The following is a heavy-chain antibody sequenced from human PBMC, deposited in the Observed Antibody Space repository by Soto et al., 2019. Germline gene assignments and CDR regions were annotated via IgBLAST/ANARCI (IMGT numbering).Heavy chain of an antibody. D-gene: IGHD2-21*02. CDR3: ARNSVVVVTAIDY. CDR2: IYYSGST. Sequence: QVQLQESGPGLVKPSQTLSLTCTVSGGSISSGGYYWSWIRQHPGKGLEWIGYIYYSGSTYYNPSLKSRVTISVDTSKNQFSLRLSSVTAADTAVYYCARNSVVVVTAIDYWGQGTLVTVSS. CDR1: GGSISSGGYY. V-gene: IGHV4-31*03. J-gene: IGHJ4*02.